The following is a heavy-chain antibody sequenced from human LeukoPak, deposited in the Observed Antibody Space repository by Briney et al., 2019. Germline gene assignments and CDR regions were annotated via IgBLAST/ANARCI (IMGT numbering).Heavy chain of an antibody. D-gene: IGHD6-19*01. CDR1: GFTFSSYW. CDR2: IKQDGSEK. Sequence: GGSLRLSCAASGFTFSSYWMSWVRQAPGKGLEWVANIKQDGSEKYYVDSVKGRFTISRDNAKNSLYLQMNSLRAEDTAVYYCARDPGYSSGWYCYWGQGTLVTVSS. V-gene: IGHV3-7*01. J-gene: IGHJ4*02. CDR3: ARDPGYSSGWYCY.